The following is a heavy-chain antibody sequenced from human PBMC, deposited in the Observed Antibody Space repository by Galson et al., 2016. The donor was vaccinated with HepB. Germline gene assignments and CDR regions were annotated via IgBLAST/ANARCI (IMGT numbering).Heavy chain of an antibody. V-gene: IGHV3-53*01. Sequence: SLRLSCAASGFTVSNNYMRWVRQAPGKGLEWVSLIYSGGSTDYADSVKGRFIISRDTAKNTLYLQMNNLRAEDTAMYYCAPLGYCSGDDCYSADHWSQGTLVTVSS. J-gene: IGHJ4*02. CDR2: IYSGGST. CDR3: APLGYCSGDDCYSADH. D-gene: IGHD2-15*01. CDR1: GFTVSNNY.